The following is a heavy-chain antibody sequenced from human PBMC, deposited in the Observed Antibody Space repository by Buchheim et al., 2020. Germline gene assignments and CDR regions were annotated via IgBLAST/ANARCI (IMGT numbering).Heavy chain of an antibody. V-gene: IGHV1-46*01. CDR1: GYTFTSYY. CDR2: INPSGGST. D-gene: IGHD1-7*01. Sequence: QVQLVQSGAEVKKPGASVKVSCKASGYTFTSYYMHWVRQAPGQGLEWMGIINPSGGSTSYAQKFQGRVTMTRDTSTSTVYMELSSLRSEDTAVYYCARGITGTTQTNFELAYYFDYWGQGTL. J-gene: IGHJ4*02. CDR3: ARGITGTTQTNFELAYYFDY.